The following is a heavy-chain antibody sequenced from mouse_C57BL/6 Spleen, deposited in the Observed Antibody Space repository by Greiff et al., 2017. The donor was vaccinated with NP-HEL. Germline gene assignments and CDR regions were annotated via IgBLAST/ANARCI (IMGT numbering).Heavy chain of an antibody. CDR1: GFTFSSYA. J-gene: IGHJ1*03. Sequence: EVHLVESGGGLVKPGGSLKLSCAASGFTFSSYAMSWVRQTPEKRLEWVATISDGGSYTYYPDNVKGRFTISRDNAKNNLYLQMSHLKSEDTAMYYCARDGYDPEGGYFDVWGTGTTVTVSS. D-gene: IGHD2-3*01. V-gene: IGHV5-4*01. CDR2: ISDGGSYT. CDR3: ARDGYDPEGGYFDV.